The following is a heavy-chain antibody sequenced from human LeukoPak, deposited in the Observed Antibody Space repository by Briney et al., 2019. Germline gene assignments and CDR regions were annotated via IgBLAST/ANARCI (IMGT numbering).Heavy chain of an antibody. D-gene: IGHD3-9*01. CDR3: ARDFIFAVPRRASNWSDP. CDR1: GYTFTGYY. J-gene: IGHJ5*02. CDR2: INPNSGGT. Sequence: ASVKVSCKASGYTFTGYYMHWVRQAPGQGLEWMGWINPNSGGTNYAQKFQGRVTMTRDTSISTAYMELSRLRSDDTAVYYCARDFIFAVPRRASNWSDPWGQGTLVTVSS. V-gene: IGHV1-2*02.